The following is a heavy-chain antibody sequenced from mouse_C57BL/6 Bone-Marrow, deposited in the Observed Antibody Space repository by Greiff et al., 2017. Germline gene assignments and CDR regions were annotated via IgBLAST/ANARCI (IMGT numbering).Heavy chain of an antibody. CDR3: ARDSLDARAMDY. CDR1: GYTFTSYW. V-gene: IGHV1-59*01. Sequence: QVQLQQPGAELVRPGTSVKLSCKASGYTFTSYWMHWVKQRPGQGLEWIGVIDPSDSYTNYNQKFKGKATLTVDTSSSTAYMQLSSLTSEDSAVYYCARDSLDARAMDYWGQGTSVTVSS. CDR2: IDPSDSYT. J-gene: IGHJ4*01.